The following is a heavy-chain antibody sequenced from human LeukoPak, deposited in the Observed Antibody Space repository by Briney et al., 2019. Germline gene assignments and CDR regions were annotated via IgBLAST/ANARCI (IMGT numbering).Heavy chain of an antibody. V-gene: IGHV3-64D*09. CDR1: GFTFSSYA. CDR3: VRQYCSGGSCYVRKNYFDY. CDR2: ISGNGGST. J-gene: IGHJ4*02. D-gene: IGHD2-15*01. Sequence: GGSLRLSCSASGFTFSSYAMHWVRQAPGKGLEYVSAISGNGGSTYYADSVKGRFTISRDNSKNTLYLQMSSLRAEDTAVYYCVRQYCSGGSCYVRKNYFDYWGQGTLVTVSS.